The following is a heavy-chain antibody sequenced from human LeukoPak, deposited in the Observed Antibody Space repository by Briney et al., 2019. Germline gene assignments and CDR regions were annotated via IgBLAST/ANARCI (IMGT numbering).Heavy chain of an antibody. CDR2: IYYSGST. Sequence: SETLSLTCTVSGGSISSGGYYWSWIRQHPGKGLEWIGYIYYSGSTYYNPSLKSRVTISVDTSKNQFSLKLSSVTAADTAVYYCARGDDGALDYWGQGTLVTASS. J-gene: IGHJ4*02. CDR3: ARGDDGALDY. V-gene: IGHV4-31*03. D-gene: IGHD4-17*01. CDR1: GGSISSGGYY.